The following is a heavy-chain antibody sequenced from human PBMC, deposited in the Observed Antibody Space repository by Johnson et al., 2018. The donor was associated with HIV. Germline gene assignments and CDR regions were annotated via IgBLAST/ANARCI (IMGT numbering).Heavy chain of an antibody. CDR2: INTDGSST. D-gene: IGHD6-13*01. J-gene: IGHJ3*02. CDR3: ARDPRGQHPRGAFDI. CDR1: GFTFSSHW. Sequence: EVQLVESGGGLVKPGGSLRLSCAASGFTFSSHWMHWVRQAPGKGLVWVSRINTDGSSTSYADSVKGRFTISRDNAKNSLYLQMNSLRAEDTAVYYCARDPRGQHPRGAFDIWGQGTMVTVSS. V-gene: IGHV3-74*01.